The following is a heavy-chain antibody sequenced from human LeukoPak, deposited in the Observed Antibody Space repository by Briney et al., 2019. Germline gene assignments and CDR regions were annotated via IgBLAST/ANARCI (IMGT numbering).Heavy chain of an antibody. CDR1: GGSISSSSYY. V-gene: IGHV4-39*07. CDR3: ARWPYYYGSGSYSAYFDY. J-gene: IGHJ4*02. CDR2: IYYSGST. D-gene: IGHD3-10*01. Sequence: NPSETLSLTCTVSGGSISSSSYYWGWIRQPPGKGLEWIGSIYYSGSTYYNPSLKSRVTISVDTSKNQFSLKLSSVTAADTAVYYCARWPYYYGSGSYSAYFDYWGQGTLVTVSS.